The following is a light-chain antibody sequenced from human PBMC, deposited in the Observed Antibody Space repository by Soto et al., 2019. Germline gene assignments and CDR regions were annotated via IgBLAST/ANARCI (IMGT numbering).Light chain of an antibody. J-gene: IGKJ5*01. CDR1: QSVSNRY. V-gene: IGKV3-15*01. CDR2: GAS. CDR3: QQYSNWPT. Sequence: EIVLTQSPGTLSLSPGERATLSCWASQSVSNRYLAWYQQRPGQAPRLLISGASTRATGIAARFSGSGSGREFTLTISSLQSEDSALYYCQQYSNWPTFGQGTRLEIK.